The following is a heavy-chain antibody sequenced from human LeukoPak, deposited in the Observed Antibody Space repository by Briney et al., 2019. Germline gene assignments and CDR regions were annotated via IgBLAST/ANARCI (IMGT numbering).Heavy chain of an antibody. CDR3: AITGGPTVTAFDL. V-gene: IGHV3-53*01. CDR1: GFTVSSNY. CDR2: IYSGGST. D-gene: IGHD4-11*01. Sequence: GGSLRLSCAASGFTVSSNYMSWVRQAPGKGLEWVSVIYSGGSTYYADSVKGRFTISRDNSKNTLYLQMNSLRVEDTAVYYCAITGGPTVTAFDLWGQGILVTVSS. J-gene: IGHJ4*02.